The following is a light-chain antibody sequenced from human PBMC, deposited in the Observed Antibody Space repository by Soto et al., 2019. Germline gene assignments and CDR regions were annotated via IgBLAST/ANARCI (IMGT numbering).Light chain of an antibody. Sequence: ESGLTQSTGTLSLSPGERATRSCRASQSVSSSYLAWYQQKPGQAPRLLIYGASTRATGIAGRFSGSGSGTEFTLTISSLQSEDVAIYYCHQYNNWPPETFGQGTKVDIK. CDR3: HQYNNWPPET. CDR1: QSVSSSY. CDR2: GAS. J-gene: IGKJ1*01. V-gene: IGKV3-15*01.